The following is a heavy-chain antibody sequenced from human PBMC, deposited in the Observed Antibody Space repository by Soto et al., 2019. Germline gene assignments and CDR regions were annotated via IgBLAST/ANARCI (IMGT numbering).Heavy chain of an antibody. J-gene: IGHJ6*02. D-gene: IGHD2-8*01. CDR2: INPKSGGT. V-gene: IGHV1-2*04. Sequence: ASVKVSCKASGYSFTDYHVHWVRQAPGQGLEWLGRINPKSGGTSTAQKFQGWVTMTTDTSISTASMELTRLTSDDTAIYYCARGDSTDCSNGVCSFFYNHDMDVWGQGTTVTVSS. CDR3: ARGDSTDCSNGVCSFFYNHDMDV. CDR1: GYSFTDYH.